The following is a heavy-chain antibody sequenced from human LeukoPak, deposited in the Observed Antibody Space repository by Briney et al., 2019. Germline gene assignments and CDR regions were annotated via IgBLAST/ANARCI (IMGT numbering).Heavy chain of an antibody. CDR3: AKDYEWSLDY. Sequence: GGSLRLSCAAYGFSFTTYAMTWVRQAPGKGLEWVSGINNRGDETFYVDYVKGRFTVSRDNSKNTLYMEMNSLRATDTALYYCAKDYEWSLDYWGQGALVTVSS. V-gene: IGHV3-23*01. CDR1: GFSFTTYA. D-gene: IGHD3-3*01. J-gene: IGHJ4*02. CDR2: INNRGDET.